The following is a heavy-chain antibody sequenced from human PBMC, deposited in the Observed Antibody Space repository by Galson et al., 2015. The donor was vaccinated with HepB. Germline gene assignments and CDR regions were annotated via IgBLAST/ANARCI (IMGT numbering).Heavy chain of an antibody. Sequence: QSGAEVKKPGESLKISCNAFGYRFTSYWIGWVRQMPGKGLEWMGIVYPGDSDSRYSPSFQGQVTITADKSTSTAYLQWSSLKASDTAIYYCARHIGSSAYYLDYWGQGTLVTVSS. D-gene: IGHD3-22*01. V-gene: IGHV5-51*01. CDR1: GYRFTSYW. CDR3: ARHIGSSAYYLDY. J-gene: IGHJ4*02. CDR2: VYPGDSDS.